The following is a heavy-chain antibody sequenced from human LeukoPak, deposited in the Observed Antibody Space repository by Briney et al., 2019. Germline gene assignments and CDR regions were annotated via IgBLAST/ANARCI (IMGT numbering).Heavy chain of an antibody. CDR3: AKDAYGGATFFYYMDV. J-gene: IGHJ6*03. Sequence: AGGSLRLSCAGSGFTFDDYAMHWVRQTPGKGLEWVSGISRNSGNIAYADFVGGRFNISRDNAKNSLSLQMNSLSDEDTAVYYCAKDAYGGATFFYYMDVWGKGTTVSVSS. CDR1: GFTFDDYA. V-gene: IGHV3-9*01. CDR2: ISRNSGNI. D-gene: IGHD2/OR15-2a*01.